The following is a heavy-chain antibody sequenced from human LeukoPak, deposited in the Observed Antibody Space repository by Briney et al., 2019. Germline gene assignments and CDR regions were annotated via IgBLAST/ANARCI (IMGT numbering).Heavy chain of an antibody. J-gene: IGHJ1*01. CDR2: IYWNDDK. V-gene: IGHV2-5*01. D-gene: IGHD3-22*01. Sequence: SGPTLVNPTQTLTLTCTFSGFSLSTSGVGVGWIRQPPGNALEWLALIYWNDDKRYSPSLKSRLTITKDTSKNQVVLTMTNMDPVDTATYYCGYRLHYYDSSGYYSLAEYFQHWGQGTLVTVSS. CDR1: GFSLSTSGVG. CDR3: GYRLHYYDSSGYYSLAEYFQH.